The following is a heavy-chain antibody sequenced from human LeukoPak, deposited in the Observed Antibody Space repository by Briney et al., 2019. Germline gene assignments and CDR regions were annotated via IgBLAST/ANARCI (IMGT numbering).Heavy chain of an antibody. D-gene: IGHD6-13*01. Sequence: SGGSLRLSCAASGFTFRTYWMNWVRQAPGKGLVWVSRIESDGSSTSYADSVKGRFTISSDNAANTLYLQMNSLRAEDTAVYYCARGSWSAAGTSIDYWGQGTLVTVSS. J-gene: IGHJ4*02. V-gene: IGHV3-74*01. CDR2: IESDGSST. CDR1: GFTFRTYW. CDR3: ARGSWSAAGTSIDY.